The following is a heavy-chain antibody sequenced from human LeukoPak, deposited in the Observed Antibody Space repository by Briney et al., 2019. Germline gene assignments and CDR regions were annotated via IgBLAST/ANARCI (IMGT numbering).Heavy chain of an antibody. CDR3: ARASDPWLQLT. V-gene: IGHV3-23*01. CDR1: GFTFSSYA. Sequence: GGSLRLSCAASGFTFSSYAMSWVRQAPGKGLEWVSAISGSGGTTYYADSVKGRFTVSRDNSKNTLYLQMNSLRAEDTAVYYCARASDPWLQLTWGQGTLVTVSS. J-gene: IGHJ5*02. CDR2: ISGSGGTT. D-gene: IGHD5-24*01.